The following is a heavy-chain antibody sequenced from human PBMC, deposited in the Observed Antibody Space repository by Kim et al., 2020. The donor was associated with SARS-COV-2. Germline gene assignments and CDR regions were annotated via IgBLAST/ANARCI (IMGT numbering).Heavy chain of an antibody. J-gene: IGHJ6*02. Sequence: ASVKVSCKASGYTFTGYYMHWVQQAPGQGLEWMGWINPNSGGTNYAQKFQGRVTMTRDTSISTAYMELSRLRSDDTAVYYCASAIVVVVAATYGMDVWGQGTTVTVSS. CDR1: GYTFTGYY. V-gene: IGHV1-2*02. D-gene: IGHD2-15*01. CDR3: ASAIVVVVAATYGMDV. CDR2: INPNSGGT.